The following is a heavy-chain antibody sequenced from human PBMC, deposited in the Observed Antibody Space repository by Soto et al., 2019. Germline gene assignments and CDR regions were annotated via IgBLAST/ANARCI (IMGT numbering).Heavy chain of an antibody. CDR1: GYTLNEVA. Sequence: QVRLVQSGAEVKKPGASVKVSCKVSGYTLNEVAMHWVRQAPVKGLEWLGGFDPDEAETIYAQHFQGRVTLTEDTSTDSVYMELSSLRSGDTALCFCTTYRGDYHFHHWGQGNRVSFSS. CDR3: TTYRGDYHFHH. J-gene: IGHJ1*01. V-gene: IGHV1-24*01. D-gene: IGHD4-17*01. CDR2: FDPDEAET.